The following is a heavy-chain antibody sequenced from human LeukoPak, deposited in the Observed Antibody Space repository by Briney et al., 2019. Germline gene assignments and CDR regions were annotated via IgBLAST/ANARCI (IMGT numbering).Heavy chain of an antibody. D-gene: IGHD3-16*02. V-gene: IGHV4-34*01. CDR1: GGSFSGYY. J-gene: IGHJ3*02. CDR2: INHSGST. Sequence: PSETLSLTCAVYGGSFSGYYWSWIRQPPGKGLEWIGEINHSGSTNYNPSLKSRVTISVDTSKNQFSLKLSSVTAADTAVYYCARRREDDYVWGSYRYLNAFDIWGQGTMVTVSS. CDR3: ARRREDDYVWGSYRYLNAFDI.